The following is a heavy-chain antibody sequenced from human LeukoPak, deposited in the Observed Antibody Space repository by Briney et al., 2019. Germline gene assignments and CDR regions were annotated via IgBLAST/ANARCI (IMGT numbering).Heavy chain of an antibody. V-gene: IGHV4-4*07. CDR1: GFTFSRYG. CDR2: IYTSGST. D-gene: IGHD3-3*01. Sequence: PGGSLRLSCAASGFTFSRYGLHWIRQPAGKGLEWIGRIYTSGSTNYNPSLKSRVTMSVDTSKNQFSLKLSSVTAADTAVYYCARGAKEGSSFWSGYVADYWGQGTLVTVSS. CDR3: ARGAKEGSSFWSGYVADY. J-gene: IGHJ4*02.